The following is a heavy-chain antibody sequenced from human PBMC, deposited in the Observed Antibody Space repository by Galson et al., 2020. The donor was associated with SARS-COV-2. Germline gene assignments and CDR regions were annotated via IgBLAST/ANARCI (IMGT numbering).Heavy chain of an antibody. CDR2: INPNSGGT. J-gene: IGHJ6*02. D-gene: IGHD6-13*01. V-gene: IGHV1-2*02. Sequence: ASVKVSCKASGYTFTGYYMHWVRQAPGQGLERMGWINPNSGGTNYAQKFQGRVTMTRDTYTSTAYMELSRLRSDDTAVYYCARLGREQLTSYYGMDVWGQGTTVTVSS. CDR1: GYTFTGYY. CDR3: ARLGREQLTSYYGMDV.